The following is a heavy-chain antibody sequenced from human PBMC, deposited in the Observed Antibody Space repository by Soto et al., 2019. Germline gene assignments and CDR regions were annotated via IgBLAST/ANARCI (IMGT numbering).Heavy chain of an antibody. CDR1: GFTFSSYG. CDR2: ISYDGSNK. D-gene: IGHD5-18*01. J-gene: IGHJ4*02. CDR3: AKGSVDTAMVTDY. V-gene: IGHV3-30*18. Sequence: SLRLSCAASGFTFSSYGMHWVRQAPGKGLEWVAVISYDGSNKYYADSVKGRFTISRDNSKNTLYLQMNSLRAEDTAVYYCAKGSVDTAMVTDYWGQGTLVTVSS.